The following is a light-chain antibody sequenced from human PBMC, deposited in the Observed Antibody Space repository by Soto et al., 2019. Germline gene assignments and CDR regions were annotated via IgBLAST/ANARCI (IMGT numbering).Light chain of an antibody. V-gene: IGKV2-30*01. CDR2: KVS. J-gene: IGKJ5*01. CDR1: QSLVYSDGHTY. Sequence: EVVMTQSPLSLPVTLGQPASISCRSSQSLVYSDGHTYLDWFQQRPGQSPRRLIYKVSNRDSGVPDRFIGSGSGTNFTLEISRVETDDVGIYYCMQSTQLPPTFGQGTRLGIE. CDR3: MQSTQLPPT.